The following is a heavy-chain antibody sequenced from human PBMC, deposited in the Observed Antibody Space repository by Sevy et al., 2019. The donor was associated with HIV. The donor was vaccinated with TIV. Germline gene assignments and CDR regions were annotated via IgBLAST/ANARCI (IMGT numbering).Heavy chain of an antibody. CDR1: GGSISSGGYY. J-gene: IGHJ5*02. Sequence: SETLSLTCTVSGGSISSGGYYWSWIRQHPGKGLEWLGYIYYSGSTYYNPSLKSRVTISVDTSKNQFSLKLSSVTAADTAVYYCASSSSVDTAMVTGFDPWGQGTLVTVSS. CDR2: IYYSGST. V-gene: IGHV4-31*03. D-gene: IGHD5-18*01. CDR3: ASSSSVDTAMVTGFDP.